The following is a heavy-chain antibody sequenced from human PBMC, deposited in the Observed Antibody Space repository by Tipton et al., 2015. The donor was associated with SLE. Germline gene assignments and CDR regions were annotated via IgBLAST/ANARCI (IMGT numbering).Heavy chain of an antibody. V-gene: IGHV4-59*01. CDR1: GGSISSYY. Sequence: TLSLTCAVYGGSISSYYWSWIRQPPGKGLEWIGYIYYSGSTNYNPSLKSRVTISVDTSKNQFSLKLGSVTAADTAVYYFARERGKPPPYYYGMDVGGQGTTVTVSS. CDR3: ARERGKPPPYYYGMDV. CDR2: IYYSGST. J-gene: IGHJ6*01.